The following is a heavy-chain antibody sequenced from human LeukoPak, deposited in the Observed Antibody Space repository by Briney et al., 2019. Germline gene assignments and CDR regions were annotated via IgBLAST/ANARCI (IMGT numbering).Heavy chain of an antibody. V-gene: IGHV4-59*01. CDR3: AKGSVTTGFDP. CDR2: VYYRGRT. J-gene: IGHJ5*02. CDR1: GGSISTYY. D-gene: IGHD1/OR15-1a*01. Sequence: SETLSLTCTVSGGSISTYYWNWIRQPPGKGVEWIGYVYYRGRTNYSPSLKSRVTILVDTSKNQFSLRLISVTAADTAVYYCAKGSVTTGFDPWGQGTLVTVSS.